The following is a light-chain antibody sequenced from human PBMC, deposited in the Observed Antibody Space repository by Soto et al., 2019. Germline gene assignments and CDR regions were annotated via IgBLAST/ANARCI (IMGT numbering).Light chain of an antibody. CDR2: DVS. J-gene: IGLJ1*01. V-gene: IGLV2-8*01. CDR1: SSHVGAYNY. CDR3: TSYAGADRCLYV. Sequence: QSVLTQPPSASGSPGQSVTISCTRTSSHVGAYNYISCYQQLPGKAPKLIIYDVSKRPSGVPDRFSVSKSGNTASLTVSGLQAEDEADYYCTSYAGADRCLYVFGTGTKVTVL.